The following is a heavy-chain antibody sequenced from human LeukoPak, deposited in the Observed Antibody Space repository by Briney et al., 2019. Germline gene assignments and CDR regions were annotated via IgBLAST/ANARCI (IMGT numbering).Heavy chain of an antibody. CDR1: GGSISSYS. Sequence: SETLSLTCTVSGGSISSYSWSWIRQPPGKGLEWIGSLYYSGSPSYNPSLKSRVTISVDTSKNRFSLKLTSVTAADTAVYYCASAYSSSWYSFDYWGQRALVTVSS. D-gene: IGHD6-13*01. CDR3: ASAYSSSWYSFDY. CDR2: LYYSGSP. J-gene: IGHJ4*02. V-gene: IGHV4-59*01.